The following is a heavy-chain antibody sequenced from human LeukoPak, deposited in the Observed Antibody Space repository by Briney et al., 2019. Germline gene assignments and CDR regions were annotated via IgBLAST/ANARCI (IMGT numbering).Heavy chain of an antibody. CDR1: GFIFSTYA. V-gene: IGHV3-23*01. CDR2: ISSTGGST. J-gene: IGHJ4*02. Sequence: GGSLRLSCAASGFIFSTYAMSWVRQAPGKGLERVSAISSTGGSTYYADSVKGRFTVSRDNSKNTLYLQMNSLRAEDTAVYYCARAQGKYCSSTSCYIGDWGQGTLVTVSS. D-gene: IGHD2-2*02. CDR3: ARAQGKYCSSTSCYIGD.